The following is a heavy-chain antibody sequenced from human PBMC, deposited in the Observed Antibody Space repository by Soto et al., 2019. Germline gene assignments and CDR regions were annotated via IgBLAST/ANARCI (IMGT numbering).Heavy chain of an antibody. Sequence: GGSLRLSCAASGFTFSSYGMHWVRQAPGKGLEWVAVISYDGSNKYYADSVKGRFTISRDNSKNTLYLQMNSLRAEDTAVYYCAKVGSLRYFDWSPGGSDYWGQGTLVTVSS. J-gene: IGHJ4*02. D-gene: IGHD3-9*01. CDR3: AKVGSLRYFDWSPGGSDY. V-gene: IGHV3-30*18. CDR2: ISYDGSNK. CDR1: GFTFSSYG.